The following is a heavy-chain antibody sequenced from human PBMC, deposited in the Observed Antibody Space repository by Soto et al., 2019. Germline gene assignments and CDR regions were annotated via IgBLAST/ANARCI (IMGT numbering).Heavy chain of an antibody. V-gene: IGHV3-53*01. Sequence: EVQLVESGRGLIQPGGALRLSCAASGFTVSSNYMSWVRQAPGKGLEWVSVIYSGGSTYYADSVKGRFTISRDNSKNTLYLQMNSLRAVDTAVYYCARDRVESGYPEYFQHWGQGTLVTVSS. CDR3: ARDRVESGYPEYFQH. CDR2: IYSGGST. CDR1: GFTVSSNY. D-gene: IGHD3-22*01. J-gene: IGHJ1*01.